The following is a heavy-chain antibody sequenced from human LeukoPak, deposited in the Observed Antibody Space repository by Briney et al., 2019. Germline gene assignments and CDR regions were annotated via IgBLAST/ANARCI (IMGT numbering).Heavy chain of an antibody. D-gene: IGHD3/OR15-3a*01. CDR2: MNPNSGNT. J-gene: IGHJ6*02. Sequence: ASVKVSCKASGYTFTNYDMNWVRQATGQGLEWMGWMNPNSGNTGYTQKFQGRVTMTRNTSISTAYMELSSLRSEDTAVYYCASRTGSQYYYAMDIWGQGTTVTVSS. CDR1: GYTFTNYD. CDR3: ASRTGSQYYYAMDI. V-gene: IGHV1-8*01.